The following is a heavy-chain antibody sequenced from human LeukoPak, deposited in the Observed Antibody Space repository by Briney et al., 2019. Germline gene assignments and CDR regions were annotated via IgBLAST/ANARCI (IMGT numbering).Heavy chain of an antibody. V-gene: IGHV3-30-3*01. Sequence: PGGSLRLSCAASGFTFSSYAMHWVRQAPGKGLEWVAVISYDGSNKYYADSVKGRFTISRDNSKNTLYLQMNSLRAEDTAVYYCARAGSASSSWYGDGDWFDPWGQGTLVTVSS. J-gene: IGHJ5*02. CDR2: ISYDGSNK. CDR1: GFTFSSYA. CDR3: ARAGSASSSWYGDGDWFDP. D-gene: IGHD6-13*01.